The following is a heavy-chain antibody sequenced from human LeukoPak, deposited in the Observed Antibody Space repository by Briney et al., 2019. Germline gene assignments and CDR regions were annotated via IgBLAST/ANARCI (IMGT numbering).Heavy chain of an antibody. CDR1: GHTFTSYG. Sequence: GASVKVSCKASGHTFTSYGISWVRQAPGQGLEWMGWISAYNGNTNYAQKLQGRVTMTTDTSTSTAYMELRSLRSDDTAVYYCARAIYDSSGYYRYFDLWGRGTLVTVSS. D-gene: IGHD3-22*01. J-gene: IGHJ2*01. CDR3: ARAIYDSSGYYRYFDL. CDR2: ISAYNGNT. V-gene: IGHV1-18*01.